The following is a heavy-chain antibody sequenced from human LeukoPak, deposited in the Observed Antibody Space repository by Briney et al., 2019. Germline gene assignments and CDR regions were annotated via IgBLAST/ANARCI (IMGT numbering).Heavy chain of an antibody. D-gene: IGHD3-16*01. CDR1: GFTVSANH. J-gene: IGHJ3*02. Sequence: GSLRLSCAASGFTVSANHMSWIRQAPGRGLDWVSTIYSGGSIYYADSVKGRFTISRDNSKNTLYLQMNSLRAEDTAVYYCAREAPYDYVWGRSPGAFDIWGQGTMVTVSS. CDR3: AREAPYDYVWGRSPGAFDI. CDR2: IYSGGSI. V-gene: IGHV3-53*05.